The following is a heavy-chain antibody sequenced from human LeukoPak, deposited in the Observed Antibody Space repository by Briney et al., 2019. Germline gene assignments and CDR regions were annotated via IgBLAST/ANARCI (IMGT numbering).Heavy chain of an antibody. Sequence: GASVKVSCKPSVYTFSGHAINWVRQAPGQGLEWMGWISAYNGNTNYAQKLQGRVTMTTDTSTSTAYMELRSLRSDDTAVYYCARDPPRGITFGGVIVIPLDYWGQGTLVTVSS. CDR1: VYTFSGHA. V-gene: IGHV1-18*01. CDR2: ISAYNGNT. J-gene: IGHJ4*02. CDR3: ARDPPRGITFGGVIVIPLDY. D-gene: IGHD3-16*02.